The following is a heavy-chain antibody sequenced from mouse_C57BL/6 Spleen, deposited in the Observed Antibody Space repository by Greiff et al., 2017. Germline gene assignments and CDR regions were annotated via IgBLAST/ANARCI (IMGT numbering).Heavy chain of an antibody. CDR1: GYAFTNYL. J-gene: IGHJ2*01. V-gene: IGHV1-54*01. CDR2: INPGSGGT. CDR3: AREGLW. D-gene: IGHD3-1*01. Sequence: VKLQQSGAELVRPGTSVKVSCKASGYAFTNYLIEWVKQRPGQGLEWIGVINPGSGGTNYNEKFKGKATLTADKSSSTAYMQLSSLTSEDSAVYCCAREGLWWGQGTTLTVSS.